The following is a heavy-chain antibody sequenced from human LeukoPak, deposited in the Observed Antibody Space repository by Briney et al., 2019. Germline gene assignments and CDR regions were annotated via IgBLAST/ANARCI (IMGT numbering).Heavy chain of an antibody. D-gene: IGHD6-19*01. CDR2: IRYDGRNK. J-gene: IGHJ4*02. V-gene: IGHV3-30*02. CDR1: GVTFSSYG. Sequence: GGSLRLSCGASGVTFSSYGMHWVRQAPGKGLEWLAFIRYDGRNKYYADSVKGRFTLSRDNSKNTLYLQMNSLRAEDTAVYYCAKDRIAVAGYFDYWGQGTLVTVSS. CDR3: AKDRIAVAGYFDY.